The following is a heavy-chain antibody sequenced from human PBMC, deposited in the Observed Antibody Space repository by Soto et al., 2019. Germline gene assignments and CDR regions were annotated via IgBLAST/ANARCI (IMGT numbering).Heavy chain of an antibody. Sequence: EVQLLESGGGLVQPGGSLGLSCAASGFTFSSYAMSWVRQGPGKGLEWVSAISGSGDSTYYADSVKGRFTISRDNSKNTLHLQMNSLRAEDTAVYYCAKDFTHPFDYWGQGTVVTVSS. J-gene: IGHJ4*02. V-gene: IGHV3-23*01. CDR2: ISGSGDST. CDR3: AKDFTHPFDY. CDR1: GFTFSSYA.